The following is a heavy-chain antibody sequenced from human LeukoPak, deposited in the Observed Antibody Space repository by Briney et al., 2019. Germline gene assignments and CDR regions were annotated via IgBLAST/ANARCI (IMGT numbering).Heavy chain of an antibody. D-gene: IGHD2-2*01. V-gene: IGHV3-21*01. CDR3: ARDLVVPAAAGAFDI. CDR1: GFTFSSYS. J-gene: IGHJ3*02. Sequence: KPGGSLRLSCAASGFTFSSYSMNWVRQAPGKGLEWVSSISSSSSYIYYADSVKGRFTISRDNAKNSLYLQMNSLRAEDTAVYYCARDLVVPAAAGAFDIWGQGTMVTVSS. CDR2: ISSSSSYI.